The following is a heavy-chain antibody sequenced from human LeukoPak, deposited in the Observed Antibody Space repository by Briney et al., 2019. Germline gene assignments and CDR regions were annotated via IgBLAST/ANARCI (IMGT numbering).Heavy chain of an antibody. Sequence: SETLSLTCSVSGGSISSGLYYWSWIRQPPGKGLEWIVSMHYSGSTYYNPSLKSRVTISVDTSKNQFSLNLTSVTAADTAVYYCAKSDYYYDSSGTNWGQGTLVTVSS. CDR3: AKSDYYYDSSGTN. J-gene: IGHJ4*02. D-gene: IGHD3-22*01. CDR1: GGSISSGLYY. CDR2: MHYSGST. V-gene: IGHV4-39*01.